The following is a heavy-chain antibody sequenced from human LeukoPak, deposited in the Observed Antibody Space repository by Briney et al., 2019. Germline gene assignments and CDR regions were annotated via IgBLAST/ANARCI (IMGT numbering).Heavy chain of an antibody. CDR2: INPNSGGT. D-gene: IGHD2-2*01. Sequence: ASVKVSCKASGYTFTGYYMHWVRQAPGQGLEWMGWINPNSGGTSYAQKFQGRVTMARDTSISTAYMELSRLRSDDTAVYYCARAPFHLYQPGVPDYWGQGTLVTVSS. V-gene: IGHV1-2*02. CDR1: GYTFTGYY. J-gene: IGHJ4*02. CDR3: ARAPFHLYQPGVPDY.